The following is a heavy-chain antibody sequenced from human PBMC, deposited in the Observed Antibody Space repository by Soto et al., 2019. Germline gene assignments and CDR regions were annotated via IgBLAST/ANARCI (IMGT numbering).Heavy chain of an antibody. J-gene: IGHJ4*02. CDR1: GGSVSTKPYY. CDR2: VYYSGTT. V-gene: IGHV4-61*01. CDR3: ARTTAVPNTLRSRYFFDY. Sequence: ASETLSLTCSVSGGSVSTKPYYWRWIRQPPGKRLEWIGYVYYSGTTNYNPSLKSRVTISVDLSKNQFSLRLSSVTTADTALYYCARTTAVPNTLRSRYFFDYWGQGTLVTVSS. D-gene: IGHD4-17*01.